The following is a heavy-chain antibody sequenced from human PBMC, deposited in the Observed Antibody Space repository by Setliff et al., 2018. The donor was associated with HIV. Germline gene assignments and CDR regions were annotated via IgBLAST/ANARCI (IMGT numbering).Heavy chain of an antibody. CDR3: ARGPLLNSAYYLDY. V-gene: IGHV1-69*13. D-gene: IGHD6-25*01. CDR2: IIPLYGTA. J-gene: IGHJ4*02. Sequence: SVKVSCKASGGTFSDYAISWVRQAPGQGLQWMGGIIPLYGTANYAQKFQGRVKIIADETTRTAYMELSSLISEDTAVYCCARGPLLNSAYYLDYWGQGTLVTVSS. CDR1: GGTFSDYA.